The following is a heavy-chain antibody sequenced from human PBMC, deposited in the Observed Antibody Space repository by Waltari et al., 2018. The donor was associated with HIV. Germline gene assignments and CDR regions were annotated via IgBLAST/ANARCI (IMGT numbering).Heavy chain of an antibody. CDR3: ARGSSGWPPDY. CDR1: GVTFSSYA. CDR2: ISYDGSNK. V-gene: IGHV3-30-3*01. Sequence: QVQLVASGGGVVQHGRSLSLSCAASGVTFSSYAMHWVRQAPGKGLEWVAVISYDGSNKYYADSVKGRFTISRDNSKNTLYLQMNSLRAEDTAVYYCARGSSGWPPDYWGQGTLVTVSS. J-gene: IGHJ4*02. D-gene: IGHD6-19*01.